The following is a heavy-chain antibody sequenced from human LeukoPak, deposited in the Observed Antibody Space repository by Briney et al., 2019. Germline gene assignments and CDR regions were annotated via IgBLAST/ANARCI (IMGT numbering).Heavy chain of an antibody. CDR2: ITNSGNSK. CDR3: AKGFRGFDY. Sequence: PGGSLRLSCAASEFTFSSYSMNWVRQAPGKGLEWVSYITNSGNSKSYADSVKGRFTISRDNTKNSLYLQMNSLRAEDTAVYYCAKGFRGFDYWGQGTLVTVSS. V-gene: IGHV3-48*01. CDR1: EFTFSSYS. J-gene: IGHJ4*02. D-gene: IGHD3-10*01.